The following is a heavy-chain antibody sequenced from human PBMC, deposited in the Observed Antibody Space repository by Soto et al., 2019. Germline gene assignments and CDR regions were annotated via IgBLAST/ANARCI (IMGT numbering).Heavy chain of an antibody. Sequence: EVQLVQSGAEVKKPGESLKISCKGSGYSFTSYWIGWVRQMPGKGLEWMGIIYPGDSDTRYSPSFQGQVTISADKSISTAYLKWSSLKASDTAMYYCARHGAFMGVTYNWFDPWGQGTLVTVSS. V-gene: IGHV5-51*01. CDR1: GYSFTSYW. D-gene: IGHD3-16*01. J-gene: IGHJ5*02. CDR3: ARHGAFMGVTYNWFDP. CDR2: IYPGDSDT.